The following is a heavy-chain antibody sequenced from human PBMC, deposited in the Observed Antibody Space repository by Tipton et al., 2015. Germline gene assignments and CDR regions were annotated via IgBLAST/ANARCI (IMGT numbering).Heavy chain of an antibody. Sequence: TLSLTCAVSAYSISSDYYWGWIRQPPGKGLEWIGSISHSGNTYYNPSLKSRVTMSRDTSKNQFSLKLTSVTAADTAVYYCARVEMFRTIAVGGPVHEDHWGRGTLVSVSS. D-gene: IGHD6-19*01. J-gene: IGHJ4*02. CDR2: ISHSGNT. V-gene: IGHV4-38-2*01. CDR1: AYSISSDYY. CDR3: ARVEMFRTIAVGGPVHEDH.